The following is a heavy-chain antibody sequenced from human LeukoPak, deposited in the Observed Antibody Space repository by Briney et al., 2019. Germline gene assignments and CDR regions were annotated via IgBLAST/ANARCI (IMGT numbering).Heavy chain of an antibody. J-gene: IGHJ4*02. D-gene: IGHD2/OR15-2a*01. V-gene: IGHV1-69*01. CDR3: ARSTSYLVY. Sequence: ASVKVSCKASGGTFSSYDISWVRQAPGQGVEWMGGIIPIFGTANYAQKFQGRVTITADESTITAYMELSSLRSEDTAVYYCARSTSYLVYWGQGTLVTVSS. CDR1: GGTFSSYD. CDR2: IIPIFGTA.